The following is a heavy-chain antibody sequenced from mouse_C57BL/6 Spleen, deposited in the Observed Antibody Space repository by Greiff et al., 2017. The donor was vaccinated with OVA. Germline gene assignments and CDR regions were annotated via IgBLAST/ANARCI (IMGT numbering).Heavy chain of an antibody. CDR3: ARWDSNYVRFAY. CDR2: INPNNGGT. D-gene: IGHD2-5*01. J-gene: IGHJ3*01. V-gene: IGHV1-26*01. CDR1: GYTFTDYY. Sequence: VQLQQSGPELVKPGASVKISCKASGYTFTDYYMNWVKQSHGKSLEWIGDINPNNGGTSYNQKFKGKATLTVDKSSSTAYMELRSLTSEDSAVYYCARWDSNYVRFAYWGQGTLVTVSA.